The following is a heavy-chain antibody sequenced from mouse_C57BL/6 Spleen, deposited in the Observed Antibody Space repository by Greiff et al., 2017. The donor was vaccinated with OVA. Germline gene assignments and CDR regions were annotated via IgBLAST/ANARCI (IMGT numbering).Heavy chain of an antibody. J-gene: IGHJ4*01. CDR3: ARHSSCLYYAMDY. Sequence: QVQLKESGPGLVAPSQSLSITCTVSGFSLTSYGVDWVRQSPGKGLEWLGVIWGVGSTNYNSALKSRLSISKDNSKSQVFLKMNSLQTDDTAMYYCARHSSCLYYAMDYWGQGTSLTVSS. V-gene: IGHV2-6*01. CDR1: GFSLTSYG. D-gene: IGHD3-1*01. CDR2: IWGVGST.